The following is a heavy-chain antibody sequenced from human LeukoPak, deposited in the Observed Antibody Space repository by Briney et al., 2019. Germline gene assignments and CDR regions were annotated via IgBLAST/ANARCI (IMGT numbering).Heavy chain of an antibody. CDR2: ISAYIGIT. J-gene: IGHJ3*02. D-gene: IGHD3-10*01. CDR1: GYAFTHYG. CDR3: ARGSIGRYEPDDACDI. Sequence: ALGRASCKASGYAFTHYGFTWVRQAAGHGLEWWGWISAYIGITEYAQKLQVRVTMTADTPTNTDYIDLRSLRSVLTAVYVCARGSIGRYEPDDACDIWGQGKIDTVSS. V-gene: IGHV1-18*01.